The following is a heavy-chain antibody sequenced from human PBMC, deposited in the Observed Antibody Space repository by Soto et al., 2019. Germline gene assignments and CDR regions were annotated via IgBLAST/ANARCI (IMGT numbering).Heavy chain of an antibody. CDR1: GFTFSSYA. Sequence: GGSLRLSCAASGFTFSSYAMSWVRQAPGKGLEWVSAISGSGGSTYYADSVKGRFTISRDNAKNSLYLQMNSLRAEDTAVYYCARVLHLLYGMDAWGQGTTVTVSS. CDR3: ARVLHLLYGMDA. D-gene: IGHD4-4*01. V-gene: IGHV3-23*01. J-gene: IGHJ6*02. CDR2: ISGSGGST.